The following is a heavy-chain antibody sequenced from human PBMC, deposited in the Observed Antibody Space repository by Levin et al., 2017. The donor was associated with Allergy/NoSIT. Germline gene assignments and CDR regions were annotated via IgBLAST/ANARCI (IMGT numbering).Heavy chain of an antibody. D-gene: IGHD2-2*01. CDR2: IYYSGRT. CDR1: GGSISSSSYY. Sequence: GSLRLSCTVSGGSISSSSYYWGWIRQPPGKGLEWIGSIYYSGRTYYNPSLKSRVTISVDTSKNQFSLKLSSVTAADTAVYYCASYCSSTSCRYYFDYWGQGTLVTVSS. J-gene: IGHJ4*02. V-gene: IGHV4-39*01. CDR3: ASYCSSTSCRYYFDY.